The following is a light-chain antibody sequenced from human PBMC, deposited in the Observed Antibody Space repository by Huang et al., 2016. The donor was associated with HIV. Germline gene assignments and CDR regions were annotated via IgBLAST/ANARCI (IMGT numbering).Light chain of an antibody. V-gene: IGKV3-15*01. CDR2: GSS. CDR3: HQYNNWLLS. CDR1: RTVSTN. Sequence: IVMTQSPATLSVSPGERVTLSCRANRTVSTNLACYQQRPGQAPRLLIYGSSTRAPGVPDRFSGSGSGTDFSLTISSLQSEDFALYYCHQYNNWLLSFGGGTRVDI. J-gene: IGKJ4*01.